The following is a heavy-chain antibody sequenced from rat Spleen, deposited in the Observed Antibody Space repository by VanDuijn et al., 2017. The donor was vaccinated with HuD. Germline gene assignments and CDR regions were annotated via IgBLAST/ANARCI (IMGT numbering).Heavy chain of an antibody. Sequence: EVQLVESGGGLVQPGRSLKLSCATSGFSFSKYGMQWIRQTPTKGLQWVAAITPSGLTTHYRDSMKGRFTISRENAKSTLYLQIDSLRSEDTASYYCARQGGYAHVGYFDYWGQGVMVTVSS. CDR3: ARQGGYAHVGYFDY. J-gene: IGHJ2*01. D-gene: IGHD4-4*01. CDR1: GFSFSKYG. CDR2: ITPSGLTT. V-gene: IGHV5-19*01.